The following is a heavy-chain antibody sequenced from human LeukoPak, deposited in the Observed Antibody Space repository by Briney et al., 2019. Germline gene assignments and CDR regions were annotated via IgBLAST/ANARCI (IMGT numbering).Heavy chain of an antibody. D-gene: IGHD6-19*01. Sequence: GASVKVSCKASGYTFTNYGISWVRQAPGQGLEWMGWISAYNGNTNYAQKLQGRVTMTTDTSTSTAYMELRSLRSDDTAVYYCATDPGEYSSGWGFDYWGQGTLVTVSS. J-gene: IGHJ4*02. V-gene: IGHV1-18*04. CDR1: GYTFTNYG. CDR2: ISAYNGNT. CDR3: ATDPGEYSSGWGFDY.